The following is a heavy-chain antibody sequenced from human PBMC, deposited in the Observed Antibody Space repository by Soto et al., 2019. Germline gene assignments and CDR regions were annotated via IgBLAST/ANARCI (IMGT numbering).Heavy chain of an antibody. V-gene: IGHV1-18*01. CDR2: ISAYNGNT. CDR3: ARERGQWLDWGYYYYGRDV. CDR1: GYTFTSYG. Sequence: QVQLVQSGAEVKKPGASVKVSCKASGYTFTSYGINWVRQAPGQGLEWMGWISAYNGNTNYAQKLQGRVTMTTDTSTSPAYLELRSVRSDDTAVYYCARERGQWLDWGYYYYGRDVWGQGTTVTVSS. D-gene: IGHD6-19*01. J-gene: IGHJ6*02.